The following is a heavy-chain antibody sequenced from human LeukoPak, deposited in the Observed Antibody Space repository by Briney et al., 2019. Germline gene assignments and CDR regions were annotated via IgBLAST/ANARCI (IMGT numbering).Heavy chain of an antibody. J-gene: IGHJ4*02. Sequence: ASVKVSCKASGYTFTGYYMHWVRQAPGQGLEWMGWINPNSGGTNYAQKFQGRVTMTRDTSISTAYMELSRLRSDDMAVYYCAREARTYYYGSGGFDYWGQGTLVTVSS. CDR1: GYTFTGYY. CDR2: INPNSGGT. D-gene: IGHD3-10*01. V-gene: IGHV1-2*02. CDR3: AREARTYYYGSGGFDY.